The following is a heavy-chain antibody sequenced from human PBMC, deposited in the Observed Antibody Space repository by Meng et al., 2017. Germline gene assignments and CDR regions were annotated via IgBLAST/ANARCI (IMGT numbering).Heavy chain of an antibody. J-gene: IGHJ4*02. D-gene: IGHD2-15*01. CDR1: GSSFSGYY. CDR2: INHSGST. CDR3: ARFYCSGGSCRDY. V-gene: IGHV4-34*01. Sequence: QVQEPGAGVGVVKPSVSLSRTGSVYGSSFSGYYWHWIRQPPGKGLEWIGEINHSGSTNYNPSLKSRVTISVDTSKNQFSLKLSSVTAADTAVYYCARFYCSGGSCRDYWGQGTLVTVSS.